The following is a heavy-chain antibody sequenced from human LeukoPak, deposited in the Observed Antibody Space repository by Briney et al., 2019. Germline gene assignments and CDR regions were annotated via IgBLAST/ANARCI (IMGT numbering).Heavy chain of an antibody. CDR2: ISAYNGNT. D-gene: IGHD3-10*01. CDR3: ARVSAGVYYYGSGRPYNWFDP. Sequence: ASVKVSCKASGYTFTSYGISWVRQAPGQGLEWMGWISAYNGNTNYAQKLQGRVTMTTDTSTSTAYMELRSLRSEDTAVYYCARVSAGVYYYGSGRPYNWFDPWGQGTLVTVSS. CDR1: GYTFTSYG. J-gene: IGHJ5*02. V-gene: IGHV1-18*01.